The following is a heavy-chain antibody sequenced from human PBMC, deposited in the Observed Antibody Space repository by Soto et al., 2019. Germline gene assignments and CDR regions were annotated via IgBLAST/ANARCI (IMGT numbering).Heavy chain of an antibody. CDR2: IYYNGTT. J-gene: IGHJ4*02. Sequence: QVPLQESGPGLVKPSQNLSLTCTVSGGSITCEGYYWSWFRQLPGKGLEWIGDIYYNGTTYHNPFLRSRPTITGDASKNQFSLKLSSVADADTALYYCARGRGYSYGPYYFDYWGQGTLVTVSS. CDR3: ARGRGYSYGPYYFDY. D-gene: IGHD5-18*01. V-gene: IGHV4-31*03. CDR1: GGSITCEGYY.